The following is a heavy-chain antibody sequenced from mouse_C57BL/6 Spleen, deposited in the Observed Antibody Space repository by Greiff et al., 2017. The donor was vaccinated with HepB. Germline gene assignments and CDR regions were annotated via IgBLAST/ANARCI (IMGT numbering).Heavy chain of an antibody. Sequence: VQLQQSDAELVKPGASVKISCKVSGYTFTDHTIHWMKQRPEQGLEWIGYIYPRDGSTKYNEKFKGKATLTADKSSSTSYMQLNSLTSEDSAVYCCARPYDYDEGFAYWGQGTLVTVSA. D-gene: IGHD2-4*01. J-gene: IGHJ3*01. CDR2: IYPRDGST. CDR1: GYTFTDHT. V-gene: IGHV1-78*01. CDR3: ARPYDYDEGFAY.